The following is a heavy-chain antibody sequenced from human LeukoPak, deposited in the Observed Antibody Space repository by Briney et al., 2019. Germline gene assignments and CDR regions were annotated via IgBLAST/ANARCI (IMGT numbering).Heavy chain of an antibody. J-gene: IGHJ6*02. CDR1: GFTVSSNY. V-gene: IGHV3-66*01. CDR3: ASDYCSSTSCYGYYYGMDV. D-gene: IGHD2-2*01. CDR2: IYSGGST. Sequence: GGSLRLSCAASGFTVSSNYMSWVRQAPGEGLEWVSVIYSGGSTYYADSVKGRFTISRDNSKNTLYLQMNSLRAEDTAVYYCASDYCSSTSCYGYYYGMDVWGQGTTVTVSS.